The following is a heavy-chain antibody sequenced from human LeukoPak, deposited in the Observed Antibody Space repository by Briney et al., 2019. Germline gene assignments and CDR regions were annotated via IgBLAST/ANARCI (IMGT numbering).Heavy chain of an antibody. J-gene: IGHJ4*02. CDR3: AREYSSSSYAY. V-gene: IGHV4-39*07. CDR1: GGSISSSSYY. Sequence: SETLSLTCTVSGGSISSSSYYWGWIRQPPGKGLEWIGSIYYSGSTYYNPSLKSRVTISVDTSKNQFSLKLSSVTAADTAVYYCAREYSSSSYAYWGQGTLVTVSS. D-gene: IGHD6-13*01. CDR2: IYYSGST.